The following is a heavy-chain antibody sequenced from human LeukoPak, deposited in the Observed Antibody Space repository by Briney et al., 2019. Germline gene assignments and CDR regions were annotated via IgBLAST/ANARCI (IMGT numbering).Heavy chain of an antibody. CDR1: GYTLTELS. CDR2: TDPEDGER. D-gene: IGHD6-19*01. V-gene: IGHV1-24*01. Sequence: ASVTVSCKVSGYTLTELSMHWVRPAPGKGLEWVGGTDPEDGERTYAQRFQGRVTMTEDTSTDTAYMELSSLRSEDTAVYYCATIREQWLGNFEYWGQGTLVTVSS. CDR3: ATIREQWLGNFEY. J-gene: IGHJ4*02.